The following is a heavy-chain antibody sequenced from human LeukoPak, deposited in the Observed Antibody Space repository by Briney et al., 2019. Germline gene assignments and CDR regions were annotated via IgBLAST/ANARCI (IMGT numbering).Heavy chain of an antibody. CDR3: AKIRLEESATGY. J-gene: IGHJ4*02. V-gene: IGHV3-23*01. CDR2: IGGYGTTT. Sequence: GGSLRLSCEASGFAFSAHGMSWVRQAPGKGLEWVSAIGGYGTTTYYGDSVRGRFTISRDNSRNTMYLYMSSLRAEDTAVYFCAKIRLEESATGYRGQGTPVTVSS. CDR1: GFAFSAHG. D-gene: IGHD2-15*01.